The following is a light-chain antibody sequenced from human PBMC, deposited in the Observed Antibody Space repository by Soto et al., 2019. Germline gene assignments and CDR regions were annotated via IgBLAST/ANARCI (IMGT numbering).Light chain of an antibody. CDR2: GNR. CDR3: QAYDYSLTASV. J-gene: IGLJ3*02. V-gene: IGLV1-40*01. CDR1: SSNLGAGYD. Sequence: QLLLTQPPSVSGAPGQRVTISCTGNSSNLGAGYDVHWYQQLPGTAPKLVIFGNRNRPSGVPERFSGSKSGTSASLAITGLQTEDEADYYCQAYDYSLTASVFGGGTKLTVL.